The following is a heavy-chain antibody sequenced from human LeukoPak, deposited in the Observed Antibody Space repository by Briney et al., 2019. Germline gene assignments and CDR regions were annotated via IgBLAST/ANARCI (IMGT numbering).Heavy chain of an antibody. CDR3: ARGNRDPHDAFDI. J-gene: IGHJ3*02. CDR1: GFTFSSYS. CDR2: ISSSSSYI. D-gene: IGHD1/OR15-1a*01. V-gene: IGHV3-21*01. Sequence: PGGSLRLSCAASGFTFSSYSMNWVRQAPGKGLEWVSSISSSSSYIYYADSVKGRFTISRDNAKNSLYLQMNSLRAEDTAVYYCARGNRDPHDAFDIWGQGTMVTVSS.